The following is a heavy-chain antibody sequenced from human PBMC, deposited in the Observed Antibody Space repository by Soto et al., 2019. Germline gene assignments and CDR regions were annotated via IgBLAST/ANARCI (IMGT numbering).Heavy chain of an antibody. Sequence: GGSLRLSCAASGFNFGSVWMNWVRQAPGKGLEWVGRIKSKTDGGTTDYAAPVKGRFTISRDDSKNTLYLQMNSLKTEDTAVYYCTTVLGSSWYSIDYWGQGALVTSPQ. CDR3: TTVLGSSWYSIDY. D-gene: IGHD6-13*01. CDR2: IKSKTDGGTT. J-gene: IGHJ4*02. CDR1: GFNFGSVW. V-gene: IGHV3-15*07.